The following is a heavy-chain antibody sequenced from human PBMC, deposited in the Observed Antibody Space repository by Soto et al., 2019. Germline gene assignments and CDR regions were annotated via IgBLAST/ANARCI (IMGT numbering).Heavy chain of an antibody. CDR2: IHPSGGGT. D-gene: IGHD2-21*02. CDR1: GYTFNTYY. J-gene: IGHJ4*02. CDR3: ARGGQIAVVTASFDN. V-gene: IGHV1-46*02. Sequence: QVQLVQSGAEVRKPGASVKVSCKPSGYTFNTYYLHCLRQAPGQALEWMGVIHPSGGGTTYAQKFLGRVHGTRDTSTTPFFMELSSLRSDDTAVYYCARGGQIAVVTASFDNWGQGTLVTVSS.